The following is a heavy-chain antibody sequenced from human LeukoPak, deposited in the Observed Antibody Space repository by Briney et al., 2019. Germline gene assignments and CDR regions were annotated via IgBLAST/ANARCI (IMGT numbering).Heavy chain of an antibody. V-gene: IGHV4-59*01. Sequence: TSETLSLTCTVSGGSISSYYWSWIRQPPGKGLEWIGYIYYSGSTNYNPSLKSRVTISVDTSKNQFSLKLSSVTAADAAVYYCARAVRRWFDPWGQGTLVTVSS. CDR1: GGSISSYY. CDR2: IYYSGST. J-gene: IGHJ5*02. CDR3: ARAVRRWFDP. D-gene: IGHD4-23*01.